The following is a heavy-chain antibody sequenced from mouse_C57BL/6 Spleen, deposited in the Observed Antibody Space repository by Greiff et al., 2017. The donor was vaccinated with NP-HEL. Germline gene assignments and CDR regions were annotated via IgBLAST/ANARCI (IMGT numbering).Heavy chain of an antibody. V-gene: IGHV1-59*01. D-gene: IGHD2-4*01. CDR2: IDPSDSYT. CDR1: GYTFTSYW. CDR3: ALIYYDYPNYFDY. Sequence: QVQLQQPGAELVRPGTSVKLSCKASGYTFTSYWMHWVKQRPRQGLEWIGVIDPSDSYTNYNQKFKGKATLTVDTSSSTAYMQLSSLTSEDSAVYYCALIYYDYPNYFDYWGQGTTLTVSS. J-gene: IGHJ2*01.